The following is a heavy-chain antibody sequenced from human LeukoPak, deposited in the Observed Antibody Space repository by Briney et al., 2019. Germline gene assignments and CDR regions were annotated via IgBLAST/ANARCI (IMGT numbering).Heavy chain of an antibody. Sequence: ASVKVSCKASGYTFTSYGISWVRQAPGQGLEWMGWISAYNGNTNYAQKLQGRVTMTTDTSTSTAYMELRSLRSDDTAVYYCARDLPGIAAAAFDYWGQGTLVTVSS. CDR3: ARDLPGIAAAAFDY. V-gene: IGHV1-18*01. J-gene: IGHJ4*02. D-gene: IGHD6-13*01. CDR2: ISAYNGNT. CDR1: GYTFTSYG.